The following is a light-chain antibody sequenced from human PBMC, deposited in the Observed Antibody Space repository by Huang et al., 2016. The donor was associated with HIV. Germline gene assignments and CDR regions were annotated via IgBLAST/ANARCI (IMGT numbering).Light chain of an antibody. Sequence: DIVMTQSPDSLAVSLGERATINCKSSQRFVDNSNNKNCLAWFQQKPGQSPKLLIYWASSRESGVPDRFSGSGSGTDFTLTISSLQAEDVAVFYCHQYYNTPYTFGQGTKLEIK. J-gene: IGKJ2*01. CDR1: QRFVDNSNNKNC. CDR3: HQYYNTPYT. V-gene: IGKV4-1*01. CDR2: WAS.